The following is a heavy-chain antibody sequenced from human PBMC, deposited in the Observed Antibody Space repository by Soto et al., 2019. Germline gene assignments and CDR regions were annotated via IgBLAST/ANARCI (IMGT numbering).Heavy chain of an antibody. CDR1: GFTFSTYS. J-gene: IGHJ5*02. CDR3: ARPRGRNNWFDT. V-gene: IGHV3-21*01. CDR2: ISSSGTYI. Sequence: NPGGSLRLSCAASGFTFSTYSMNWVRQAPGKGLEWVSSISSSGTYIDSADSVQGRFTISRDNAKNSLYLQMNSLRVEDTAVYYCARPRGRNNWFDTWGQGTLVTVSS.